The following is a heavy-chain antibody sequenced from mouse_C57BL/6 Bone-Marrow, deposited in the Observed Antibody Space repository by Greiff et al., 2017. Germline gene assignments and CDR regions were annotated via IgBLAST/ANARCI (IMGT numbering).Heavy chain of an antibody. V-gene: IGHV1-55*01. CDR2: IYPGSGST. D-gene: IGHD1-1*01. J-gene: IGHJ2*01. CDR3: ARDYYGSSYEDYFDY. Sequence: QVQLQQPGAELVKPGASVKMSCKASGYTFTSYWITWVKQRPGQGLEWIGDIYPGSGSTNYNEKFKSKATLTVDTSSSPAYMQLSSLTSEDSAVYYCARDYYGSSYEDYFDYWGQGTTLTVSS. CDR1: GYTFTSYW.